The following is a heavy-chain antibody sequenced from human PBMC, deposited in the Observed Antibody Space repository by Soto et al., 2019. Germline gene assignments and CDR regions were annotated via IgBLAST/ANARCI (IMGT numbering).Heavy chain of an antibody. D-gene: IGHD4-17*01. Sequence: QVQLQQSGPRLVKPSETLSLTCTVSSGPDRSHNWGWIRQPPERGLEWIGYVYYTGDTAYNPSLRGRVTISADTSTNDISLTLNSVTAADTAVYYCVRQGIDYLHGLVDVWGQGTTVSVSS. CDR1: SGPDRSHN. CDR2: VYYTGDT. J-gene: IGHJ6*02. CDR3: VRQGIDYLHGLVDV. V-gene: IGHV4-59*08.